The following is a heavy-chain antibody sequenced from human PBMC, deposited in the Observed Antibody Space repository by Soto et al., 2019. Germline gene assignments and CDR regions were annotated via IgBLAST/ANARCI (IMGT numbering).Heavy chain of an antibody. Sequence: SETLSLTCSVSGGSVSNKTYYWSWIRQPPGKRLEWIGYVYYSGTTNYNPSLKSRVTISVDLSKNQFSPRLSSVTTADTALYYCARTTAVPNTLRSRYFFDYWGQGTLVTVSS. CDR1: GGSVSNKTYY. V-gene: IGHV4-61*01. CDR2: VYYSGTT. D-gene: IGHD4-17*01. J-gene: IGHJ4*02. CDR3: ARTTAVPNTLRSRYFFDY.